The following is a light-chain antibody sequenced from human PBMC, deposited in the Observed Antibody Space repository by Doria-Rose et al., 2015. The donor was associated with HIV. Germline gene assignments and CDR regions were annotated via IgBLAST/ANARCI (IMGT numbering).Light chain of an antibody. J-gene: IGKJ1*01. V-gene: IGKV1-5*03. Sequence: STLSASVGDRVTITCRASQSINSWLAWFQQKPGKAPKLLIYRASSLESGVPSRFSGSGSGTEFTLTISSLQPDDFATYYCQQYNSYPWTFGQGTKVEIK. CDR2: RAS. CDR3: QQYNSYPWT. CDR1: QSINSW.